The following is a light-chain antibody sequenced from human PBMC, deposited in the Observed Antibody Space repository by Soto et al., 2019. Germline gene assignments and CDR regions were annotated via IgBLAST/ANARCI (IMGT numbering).Light chain of an antibody. J-gene: IGKJ2*01. CDR3: KQRSNWPPYT. CDR2: TAS. V-gene: IGKV3-15*01. Sequence: EVVLTQSPATLSVSPGERATLSCRASQSVNINLAWYQQKPGQAPYLLIYTASTRATGVPARFSGSGSGTEFTLTISTLQSEDLTVYYCKQRSNWPPYTFGQGTKLEIK. CDR1: QSVNIN.